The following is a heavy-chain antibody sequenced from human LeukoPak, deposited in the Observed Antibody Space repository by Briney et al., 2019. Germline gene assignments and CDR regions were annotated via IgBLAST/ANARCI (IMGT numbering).Heavy chain of an antibody. J-gene: IGHJ5*02. Sequence: SETLSLTCTVSGGSISSYYWSWIRQPPGKGLEWIGYIYYSGSTNYNPSLKSRVTISVDTSKNQFSLKLSSVTAADTAVYYCARDSTIFGVVEGWFDPWGQGTLVTVSS. V-gene: IGHV4-59*01. D-gene: IGHD3-3*01. CDR2: IYYSGST. CDR1: GGSISSYY. CDR3: ARDSTIFGVVEGWFDP.